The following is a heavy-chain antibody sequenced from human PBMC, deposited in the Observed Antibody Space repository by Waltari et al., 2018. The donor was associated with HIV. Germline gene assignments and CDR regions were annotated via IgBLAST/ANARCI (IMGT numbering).Heavy chain of an antibody. D-gene: IGHD5-12*01. V-gene: IGHV4-34*01. Sequence: QVQLQQWGAGLLKPSETLSLTCAVYGGSFSGYYWSWIRQPPGKGLEWIGEINHSGSNNYNPSLKSRVTISVDTSKNQFSLKLSSVTAADTAVYYCARAGRRWLQPLYFDYWGQGTLVTVSS. J-gene: IGHJ4*02. CDR1: GGSFSGYY. CDR3: ARAGRRWLQPLYFDY. CDR2: INHSGSN.